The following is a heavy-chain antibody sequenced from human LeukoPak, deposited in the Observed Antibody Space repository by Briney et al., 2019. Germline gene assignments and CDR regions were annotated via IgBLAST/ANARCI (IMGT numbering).Heavy chain of an antibody. V-gene: IGHV3-30*02. CDR3: AKEGTTGTGGYFDY. CDR2: IRYDGSNK. Sequence: GGSLRLSCAASGFTFSSYGMHWVRQAPGKGLEWVAFIRYDGSNKYYADSVKGRFTISRDNSENTLYLQMNSLRAEDTAVYYCAKEGTTGTGGYFDYWGQGTLVTVSS. D-gene: IGHD1-1*01. CDR1: GFTFSSYG. J-gene: IGHJ4*02.